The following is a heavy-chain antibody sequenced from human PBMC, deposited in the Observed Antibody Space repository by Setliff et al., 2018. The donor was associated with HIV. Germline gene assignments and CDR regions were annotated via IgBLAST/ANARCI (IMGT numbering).Heavy chain of an antibody. Sequence: LSLTCAASGFSFTKAWMTWVRQGPGKGLEWVGRIKSKTDGGTTDYAAPVKGRFSISRDDSKNTVFLQMNSLKTEDTAVYYCTTSSSGNYYKYYFDPWGQGTLVTVSS. D-gene: IGHD3-10*01. CDR1: GFSFTKAW. V-gene: IGHV3-15*01. CDR2: IKSKTDGGTT. CDR3: TTSSSGNYYKYYFDP. J-gene: IGHJ5*02.